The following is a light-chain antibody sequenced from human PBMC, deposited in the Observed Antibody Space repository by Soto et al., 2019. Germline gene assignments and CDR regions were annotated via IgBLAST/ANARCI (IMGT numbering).Light chain of an antibody. J-gene: IGLJ1*01. Sequence: QSVLTQPASVSGSPGQSITISCTGTSSDVGGYNYVSWYQQHPGKAPKLMIYEVSNRPSGVSNRFSGSKSGNTASLTISRLQAEDEADYYCSPYTSSSTPYVFGTGTKDTVL. CDR2: EVS. CDR1: SSDVGGYNY. CDR3: SPYTSSSTPYV. V-gene: IGLV2-14*01.